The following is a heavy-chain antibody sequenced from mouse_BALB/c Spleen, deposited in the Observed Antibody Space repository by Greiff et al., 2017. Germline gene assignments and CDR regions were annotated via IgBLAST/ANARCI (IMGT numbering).Heavy chain of an antibody. J-gene: IGHJ3*01. CDR2: ISSGGSYT. D-gene: IGHD2-3*01. V-gene: IGHV5-6-4*01. Sequence: EVKLVESGGGLVKPGGSLKLSCAASGFTFSSYTMSWVRQTPEKRLEWVATISSGGSYTYYPDSVKGRFTISRDNAKNTLYLQMSSLKSEDTAMYYCTRGRDDGYYGFAYWGQGTLVTVSA. CDR3: TRGRDDGYYGFAY. CDR1: GFTFSSYT.